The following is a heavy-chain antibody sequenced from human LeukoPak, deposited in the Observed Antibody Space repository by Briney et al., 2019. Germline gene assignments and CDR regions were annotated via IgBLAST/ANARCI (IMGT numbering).Heavy chain of an antibody. CDR1: GGSFSGYY. CDR2: INHSGST. V-gene: IGHV4-34*01. J-gene: IGHJ4*02. CDR3: ARYSSGWYIDY. D-gene: IGHD6-19*01. Sequence: SETLSLTCAVYGGSFSGYYWSWIRQPPGKGLEWIGEINHSGSTNYNPSLKSRVTISVDTSKNQFSLKLSSVTAADTAVYYCARYSSGWYIDYWGQGTLVTVSS.